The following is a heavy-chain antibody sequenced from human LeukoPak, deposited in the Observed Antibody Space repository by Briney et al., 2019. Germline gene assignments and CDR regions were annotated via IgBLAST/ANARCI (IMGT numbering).Heavy chain of an antibody. CDR2: INPSGGST. V-gene: IGHV1-46*03. D-gene: IGHD3-22*01. Sequence: ASVKVSCKASGYTFTGYYMHWVRQAPGQGLEWMGIINPSGGSTSYAQKFQGRVTMTRDTSTSTVYMELSSLRSEDTAVYYCARDQSLARMYYYDSSGYYYVYWGQGTLVTVSS. CDR1: GYTFTGYY. J-gene: IGHJ4*02. CDR3: ARDQSLARMYYYDSSGYYYVY.